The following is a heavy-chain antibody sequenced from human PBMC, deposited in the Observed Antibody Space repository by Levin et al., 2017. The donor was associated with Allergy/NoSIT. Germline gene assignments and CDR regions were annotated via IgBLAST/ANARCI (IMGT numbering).Heavy chain of an antibody. Sequence: GGSLRLSCAASGFTFSNYAMSWVRQAPGKGLEWVSAISGRSENTYYAGSVKGRFTVSRDASKNTLSLQMNNLRAEDTAVYYCATVSPTTVGLADYWGQGTLVTVSS. J-gene: IGHJ4*02. CDR1: GFTFSNYA. D-gene: IGHD4-23*01. V-gene: IGHV3-23*01. CDR2: ISGRSENT. CDR3: ATVSPTTVGLADY.